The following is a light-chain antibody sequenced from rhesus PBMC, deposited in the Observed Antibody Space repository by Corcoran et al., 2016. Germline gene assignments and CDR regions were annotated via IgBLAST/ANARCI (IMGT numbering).Light chain of an antibody. CDR1: QGISTY. V-gene: IGKV1-43*02. Sequence: DIQMTQSPSSLSASVGDRVTITCRASQGISTYLNWYQQKPGKAPKRLIYAASSFESGVPSRFSGSGSGTDFTLTISSLQPEDFATYYCLQYNSDPYSFGQGTKVEIK. CDR2: AAS. CDR3: LQYNSDPYS. J-gene: IGKJ2*01.